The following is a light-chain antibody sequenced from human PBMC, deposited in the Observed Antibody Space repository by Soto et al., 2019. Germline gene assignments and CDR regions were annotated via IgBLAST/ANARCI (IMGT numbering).Light chain of an antibody. CDR1: QNVDSNY. CDR2: GAS. V-gene: IGKV3-20*01. CDR3: QQYCSLSWT. Sequence: EIVLTHSPGTLSLCPGEIATLSCRASQNVDSNYLAWYQQKPGQAPRIIIFGASGRASGIPDRFSGSGSGTDFTLTISRLEPEDFAMYYRQQYCSLSWTFGQGTKVDIK. J-gene: IGKJ1*01.